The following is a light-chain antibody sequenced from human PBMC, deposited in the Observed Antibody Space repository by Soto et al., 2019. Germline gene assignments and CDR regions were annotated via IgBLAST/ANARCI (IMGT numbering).Light chain of an antibody. V-gene: IGKV3-20*01. CDR3: QQYSNSPRT. Sequence: EIVLPQSPGALALSPGERATLSCRASQSVSSSYLAWYQQKPGQAPRLLIYGASSRATGIPDRFSGSGSGTDFTLTISRLEPEDFAVYYCQQYSNSPRTFGQGTKV. CDR1: QSVSSSY. J-gene: IGKJ1*01. CDR2: GAS.